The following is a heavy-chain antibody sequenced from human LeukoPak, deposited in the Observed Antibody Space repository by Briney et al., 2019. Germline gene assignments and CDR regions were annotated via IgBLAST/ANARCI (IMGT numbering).Heavy chain of an antibody. V-gene: IGHV4-34*01. CDR2: INHSGST. Sequence: SETLSLTCAVYGGSFSGYYRSWIRQPPGKGLEWIGEINHSGSTNYNPSLKSRVTISVDTSKNQSSLKLSSVTAADTAVYYCARGGFFYGSGSYYDYWGQGTLVTASS. J-gene: IGHJ4*02. CDR1: GGSFSGYY. CDR3: ARGGFFYGSGSYYDY. D-gene: IGHD3-10*01.